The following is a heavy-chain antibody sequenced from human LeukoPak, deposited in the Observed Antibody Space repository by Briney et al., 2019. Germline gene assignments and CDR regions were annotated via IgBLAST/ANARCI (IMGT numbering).Heavy chain of an antibody. CDR3: AKGSIAVALFDS. J-gene: IGHJ4*02. CDR2: ISGSGGRT. D-gene: IGHD6-19*01. Sequence: QPGGSLRLSCAASGFTFSSYALSWVRQAPGKGLEWVSGISGSGGRTYYADSVKGRFTISRDNSKNTLYMQMNSLRAEDTAVYYCAKGSIAVALFDSWGPGTLVTVSS. CDR1: GFTFSSYA. V-gene: IGHV3-23*01.